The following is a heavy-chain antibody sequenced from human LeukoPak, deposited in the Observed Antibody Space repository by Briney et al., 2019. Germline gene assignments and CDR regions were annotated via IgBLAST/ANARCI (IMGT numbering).Heavy chain of an antibody. J-gene: IGHJ6*03. D-gene: IGHD1-1*01. Sequence: GGSLRLSCAASGFTFRSFDMHWVRQPTGQGLEWVSTIGTASDTYYPGSVEGRFTLSRDNAKNSLYLQMNSLTAGDTAVYYCARGPPRGKYYYMDVWGKGTTVTVSS. V-gene: IGHV3-13*01. CDR1: GFTFRSFD. CDR2: IGTASDT. CDR3: ARGPPRGKYYYMDV.